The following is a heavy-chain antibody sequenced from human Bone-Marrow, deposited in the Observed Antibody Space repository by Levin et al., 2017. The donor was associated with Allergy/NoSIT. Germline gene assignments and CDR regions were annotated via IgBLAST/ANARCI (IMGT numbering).Heavy chain of an antibody. V-gene: IGHV4-59*03. D-gene: IGHD3-10*01. J-gene: IGHJ6*03. Sequence: TSETLSLTCTVSGDPITSYDWSWIRQSPGKGLEWIGCVYYSGNTNYNPSLKSRVTISLDTSKKQFSLNLRSVTTADTAVYYCAKSGVQGVNYYYYMDVWGKGTSVIVSS. CDR1: GDPITSYD. CDR3: AKSGVQGVNYYYYMDV. CDR2: VYYSGNT.